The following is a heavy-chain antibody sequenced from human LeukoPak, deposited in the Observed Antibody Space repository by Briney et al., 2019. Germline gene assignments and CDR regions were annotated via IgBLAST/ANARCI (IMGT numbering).Heavy chain of an antibody. V-gene: IGHV4-38-2*02. Sequence: IPSETLSLTCTVSGYSISSGYYWGWIRQPPGKGLEWIGSIYHSGSTYYNPSLKSRVTISVDTSKNQFSLKLSSVTAADTAVYYCARVLAAAGNNWFDPWGQGTLVTVSS. D-gene: IGHD6-13*01. CDR1: GYSISSGYY. CDR2: IYHSGST. J-gene: IGHJ5*02. CDR3: ARVLAAAGNNWFDP.